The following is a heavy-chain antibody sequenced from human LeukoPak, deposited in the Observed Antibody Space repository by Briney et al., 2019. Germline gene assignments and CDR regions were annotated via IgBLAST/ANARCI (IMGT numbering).Heavy chain of an antibody. CDR2: IYHRGST. CDR1: GYSISRGYY. D-gene: IGHD3-9*01. Sequence: SETLSLTCTVSGYSISRGYYWGLIRQPPGKGLVWVGSIYHRGSTYYNPSLKSRVTISVDTSKNQFSLKLSSVTAADTAVYYCARAPDYDILTRYPYYFDYWGQGTLVTVSS. V-gene: IGHV4-38-2*02. J-gene: IGHJ4*02. CDR3: ARAPDYDILTRYPYYFDY.